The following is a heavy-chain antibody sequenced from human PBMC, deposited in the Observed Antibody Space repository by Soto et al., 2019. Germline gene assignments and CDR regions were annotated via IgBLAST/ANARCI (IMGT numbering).Heavy chain of an antibody. CDR2: INNGGSRT. D-gene: IGHD4-17*01. V-gene: IGHV3-74*01. J-gene: IGHJ4*02. CDR1: GFTFSNYW. Sequence: EVQLVESGGGLVQPGGSLRLSCAVSGFTFSNYWINWVRQAPGKGLVWVSRINNGGSRTNYADSVKGRFTVSRDNAKNTLYLQMNSLGAEDTAVYYCARDKRGATVTTPNFDYWGQGALVTVSS. CDR3: ARDKRGATVTTPNFDY.